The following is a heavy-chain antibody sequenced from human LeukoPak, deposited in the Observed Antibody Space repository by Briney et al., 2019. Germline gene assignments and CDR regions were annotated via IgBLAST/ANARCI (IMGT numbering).Heavy chain of an antibody. J-gene: IGHJ5*02. V-gene: IGHV3-30-3*01. CDR3: AREDIAVAGTYFDP. D-gene: IGHD6-19*01. CDR2: ISYDGSNK. CDR1: GFTFSSYA. Sequence: GGSLRLSCTAFGFTFSSYARHWVRQAPGKGLEWLAVISYDGSNKYYADSVKGRFTISRDNSKNTLYLQMNSLRAEDTAVYYCAREDIAVAGTYFDPWGQGTVVTVSS.